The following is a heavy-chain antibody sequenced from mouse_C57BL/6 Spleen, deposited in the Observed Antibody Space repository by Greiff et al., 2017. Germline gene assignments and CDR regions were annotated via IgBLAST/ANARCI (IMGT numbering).Heavy chain of an antibody. J-gene: IGHJ4*01. Sequence: QVTLKESGPGILQPSQTLSLTCSFSGFSLSTFGMGVGWIRQPSGKGLEWLAHIWWDDDKYYNPALKSRLTISKDTSKNQVFLKIANVDTADTATYYCARMSDGSSPYYAMDYWGQGTSVTVSS. CDR2: IWWDDDK. V-gene: IGHV8-8*01. CDR1: GFSLSTFGMG. CDR3: ARMSDGSSPYYAMDY. D-gene: IGHD1-1*01.